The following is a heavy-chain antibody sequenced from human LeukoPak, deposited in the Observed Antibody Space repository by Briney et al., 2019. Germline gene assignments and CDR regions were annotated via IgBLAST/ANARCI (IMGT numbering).Heavy chain of an antibody. CDR2: INHSGST. CDR3: ARDNLYSYCSSTSCQYYFDY. CDR1: GGSFSGCY. D-gene: IGHD2-2*01. V-gene: IGHV4-34*01. J-gene: IGHJ4*02. Sequence: PSETLSLTCAVYGGSFSGCYWSWIRQPPGKGLEWIGEINHSGSTNYNPSLKSRVTISVDTSKNQFSLKLSSVTAVDTAVYYCARDNLYSYCSSTSCQYYFDYWGQGTLVTVSS.